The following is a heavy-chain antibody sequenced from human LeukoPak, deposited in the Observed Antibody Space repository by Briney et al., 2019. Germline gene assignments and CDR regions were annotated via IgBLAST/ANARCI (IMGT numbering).Heavy chain of an antibody. CDR1: GFIFTDYG. D-gene: IGHD3-22*01. V-gene: IGHV3-30*02. CDR2: IRYDGSDK. CDR3: EGYYDSSGSALDY. J-gene: IGHJ4*02. Sequence: VQPGGSLRLSCPASGFIFTDYGMHWVRQAPGKGLEWLTFIRYDGSDKYYADSVKSRFTISRDNSKNTLYLQMNSLTSEDTAVYYCEGYYDSSGSALDYWGQGTLVTVSS.